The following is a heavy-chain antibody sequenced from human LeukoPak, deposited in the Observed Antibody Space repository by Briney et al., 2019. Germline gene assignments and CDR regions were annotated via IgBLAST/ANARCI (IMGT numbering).Heavy chain of an antibody. Sequence: PLASVKVSCKASGYTFTSYGISWVRQAPGQGLEWMGWISAYNGNTNYAQKLQGRVTMTTDTSTSTAYMELRSLRSDDTAVYYCARNERRAYYDFWSGYWSPMDVWGKGTTVTVSS. D-gene: IGHD3-3*01. CDR2: ISAYNGNT. CDR3: ARNERRAYYDFWSGYWSPMDV. J-gene: IGHJ6*04. V-gene: IGHV1-18*01. CDR1: GYTFTSYG.